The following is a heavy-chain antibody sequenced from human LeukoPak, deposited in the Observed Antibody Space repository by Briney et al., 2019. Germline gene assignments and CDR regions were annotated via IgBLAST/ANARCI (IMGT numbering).Heavy chain of an antibody. CDR1: GFTVSSNY. V-gene: IGHV3-53*01. CDR3: ARVARYYDILTGYYFDY. CDR2: IYSGGST. Sequence: PGGSLRLSCAASGFTVSSNYMSWVRQAPGKGLEWVSVIYSGGSTYYADSVKGRFTISRDNSKNTLYLQMNSLRAEDTAVYYCARVARYYDILTGYYFDYWGQGTLVTVSP. D-gene: IGHD3-9*01. J-gene: IGHJ4*02.